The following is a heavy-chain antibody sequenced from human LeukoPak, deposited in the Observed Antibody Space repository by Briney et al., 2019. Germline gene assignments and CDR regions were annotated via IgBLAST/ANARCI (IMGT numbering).Heavy chain of an antibody. V-gene: IGHV3-11*05. CDR2: ISSSSSYI. D-gene: IGHD5-24*01. CDR1: GFIFSDYY. CDR3: ARASNPWLQLT. Sequence: GGSLRLSCPASGFIFSDYYMSWIRQAPGKGLEWVSYISSSSSYINYADSVKGRFTISRDNAKNSLYLQMNSLRAEDTAVYYCARASNPWLQLTWGQGTLVTVSS. J-gene: IGHJ5*02.